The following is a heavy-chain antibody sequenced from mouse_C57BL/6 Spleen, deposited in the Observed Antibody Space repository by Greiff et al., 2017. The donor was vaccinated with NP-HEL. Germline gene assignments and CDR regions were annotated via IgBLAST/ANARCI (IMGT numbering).Heavy chain of an antibody. J-gene: IGHJ4*01. CDR1: GFTFSDYG. CDR2: ISSGSSTI. V-gene: IGHV5-17*01. Sequence: DVKLVESGGGLVKPGGSLKLSCAASGFTFSDYGMHWVRQAPEKGLEWVAYISSGSSTIYYADKVKGRFTISRDNAKNTLFLQMTSLRSEDTAMYYCARGPYYAMDYWGQGTSVTVSS. CDR3: ARGPYYAMDY.